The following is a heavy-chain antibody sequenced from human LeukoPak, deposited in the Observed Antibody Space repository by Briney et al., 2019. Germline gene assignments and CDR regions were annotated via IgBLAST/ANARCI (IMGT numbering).Heavy chain of an antibody. CDR1: GLIFSANA. Sequence: PGGSLRLSCGASGLIFSANALSWVRQAPGTGLEWVSTIYAGGSNTNYADSVKGRFTISRDNSKNTLYLQMNSLRAEDTAVYYCAGHGSSSGWGQGTLVTVSS. J-gene: IGHJ4*02. CDR2: IYAGGSNT. CDR3: AGHGSSSG. V-gene: IGHV3-23*01. D-gene: IGHD6-6*01.